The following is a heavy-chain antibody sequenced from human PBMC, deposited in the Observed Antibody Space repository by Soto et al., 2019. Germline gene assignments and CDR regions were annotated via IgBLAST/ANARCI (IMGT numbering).Heavy chain of an antibody. Sequence: TLSLTCTVSGVTVSSDAYYWSWIRQHPGKGLEWIGNIYHTGSTYYSPSLKSRVVISLDTSNNQFSLTLTSVTAADTAVYYCARYRFSGNKWCKFDYWGRGTLVTVSS. V-gene: IGHV4-31*03. J-gene: IGHJ4*02. CDR1: GVTVSSDAYY. CDR2: IYHTGST. D-gene: IGHD2-8*01. CDR3: ARYRFSGNKWCKFDY.